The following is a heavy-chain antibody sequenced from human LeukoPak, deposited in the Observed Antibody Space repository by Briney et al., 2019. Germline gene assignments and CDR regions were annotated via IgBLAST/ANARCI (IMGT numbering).Heavy chain of an antibody. V-gene: IGHV4-34*01. D-gene: IGHD3-22*01. CDR3: ARGRHDITMIVVVMTSVSYYLDV. Sequence: PSETLSLTCAVYGGSFSGYHWTWIRQSPGKGLEWIGDINPSGSTYYNPSLKSRPTISVDTSKNQFSLKPRSVTAADTAVYYCARGRHDITMIVVVMTSVSYYLDVWGKGTTVTVS. J-gene: IGHJ6*03. CDR1: GGSFSGYH. CDR2: INPSGST.